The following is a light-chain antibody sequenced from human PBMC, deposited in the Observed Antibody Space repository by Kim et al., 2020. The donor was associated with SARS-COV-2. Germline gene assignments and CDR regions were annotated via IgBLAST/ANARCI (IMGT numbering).Light chain of an antibody. CDR2: DNN. CDR1: SSNIGNNY. CDR3: GTWDSTLSAGV. Sequence: GQKVTISCSGSSSNIGNNYVSWYQQLPGTAPKLLIYDNNRRPSGVPDRFSGSKSGTSVTLDITGLQTGDEADYYCGTWDSTLSAGVFGGGTQLTVL. V-gene: IGLV1-51*01. J-gene: IGLJ2*01.